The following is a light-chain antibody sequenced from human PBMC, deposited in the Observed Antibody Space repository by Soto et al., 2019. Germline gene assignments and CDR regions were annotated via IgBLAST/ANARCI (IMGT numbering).Light chain of an antibody. CDR1: QSIFSW. J-gene: IGKJ1*01. CDR3: QQYNSFSWT. Sequence: DIQMTQSPSTLSASVGDRVTITCRASQSIFSWLAWYQQKPGKAPKLLIYDASTLEGGVPSRFRGSGSGTDFTLTISGLQPDDFATYHCQQYNSFSWTFGQGTKVEVK. V-gene: IGKV1-5*01. CDR2: DAS.